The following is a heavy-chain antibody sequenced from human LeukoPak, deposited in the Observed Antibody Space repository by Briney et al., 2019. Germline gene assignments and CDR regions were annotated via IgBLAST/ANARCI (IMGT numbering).Heavy chain of an antibody. CDR2: IDPADSDT. D-gene: IGHD6-13*01. Sequence: SGESLKISCKGSGXSFTNYWIGWVRQMPGKGVEWMGIIDPADSDTTYSPSFQGQVTISADKSINTAYVQWSSLKASDSAMYFCARRVGGIAAAFDYWGQGTLVTVSS. J-gene: IGHJ4*02. CDR3: ARRVGGIAAAFDY. V-gene: IGHV5-51*01. CDR1: GXSFTNYW.